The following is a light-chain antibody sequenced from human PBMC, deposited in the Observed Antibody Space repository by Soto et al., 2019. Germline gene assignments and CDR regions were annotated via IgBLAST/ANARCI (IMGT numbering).Light chain of an antibody. CDR2: LGS. CDR1: QSLLHNNGSNY. V-gene: IGKV2-28*01. J-gene: IGKJ1*01. CDR3: MQALQTSWT. Sequence: DIVMTQSPLSLPVTPGEPASISCRSSQSLLHNNGSNYLDWYLQNPGQSPQLLIYLGSNRASGVPDRFSGSGSGTDFTLKISRVEAEDVGVYYCMQALQTSWTFGQGTKVDIK.